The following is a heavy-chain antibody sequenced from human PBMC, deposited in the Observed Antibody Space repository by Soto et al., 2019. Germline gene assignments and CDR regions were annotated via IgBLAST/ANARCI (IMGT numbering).Heavy chain of an antibody. D-gene: IGHD1-1*01. CDR3: ARDNTGATGWCDP. CDR2: IIPIFGTA. J-gene: IGHJ5*02. Sequence: SVKVSCKASGGTFSSYAISWVRQAPGQGLEWMGGIIPIFGTANYAQKFQGRVTITADESTSTAYMELSSLRSEDTAVYYCARDNTGATGWCDPWGQGTLVTVSS. CDR1: GGTFSSYA. V-gene: IGHV1-69*13.